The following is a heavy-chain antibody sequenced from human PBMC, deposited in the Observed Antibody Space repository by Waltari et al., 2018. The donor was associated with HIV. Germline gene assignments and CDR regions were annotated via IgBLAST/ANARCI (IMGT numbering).Heavy chain of an antibody. CDR1: GFTFTSHY. CDR2: LNGDGSST. V-gene: IGHV3-74*01. CDR3: AQSESGTVRN. D-gene: IGHD1-26*01. J-gene: IGHJ4*02. Sequence: EVQLVESGGDLVQPWGSLRLSCSASGFTFTSHYMQWVRQAPGEGLVWVSRLNGDGSSTNYADSVNGRFTISRDNAKNTLYLQRNSLRAEDTAVYYCAQSESGTVRNWGQGTLVTVSS.